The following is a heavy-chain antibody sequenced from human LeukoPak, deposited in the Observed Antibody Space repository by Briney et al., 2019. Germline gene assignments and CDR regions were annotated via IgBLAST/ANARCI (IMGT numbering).Heavy chain of an antibody. CDR2: IYYSGST. Sequence: SETLSLTCTVSGGSINTPNYYWGWIRQTPGKGLEWIGNIYYSGSTYYNPSLKSRVTISIDTSKNQFSLKLSSVTAADTAVYYCAFNPMTTVTSYYFDYWGQGALITVSS. CDR1: GGSINTPNYY. V-gene: IGHV4-39*01. CDR3: AFNPMTTVTSYYFDY. D-gene: IGHD4-17*01. J-gene: IGHJ4*02.